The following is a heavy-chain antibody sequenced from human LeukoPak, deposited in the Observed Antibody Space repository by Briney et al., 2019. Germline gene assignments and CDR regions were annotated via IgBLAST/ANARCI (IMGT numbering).Heavy chain of an antibody. CDR2: IIPIFGTA. CDR1: GYTFTSYG. J-gene: IGHJ6*03. CDR3: ASSKISSSWPHYYYYYYMDV. V-gene: IGHV1-18*01. D-gene: IGHD6-13*01. Sequence: ASVKVSCKASGYTFTSYGISWVRQAPGQGLEWMGGIIPIFGTANYAQKLQGRVTMTTDTSTSTAYMELRSLRSDDTAVYYCASSKISSSWPHYYYYYYMDVWGKGTTVTVSS.